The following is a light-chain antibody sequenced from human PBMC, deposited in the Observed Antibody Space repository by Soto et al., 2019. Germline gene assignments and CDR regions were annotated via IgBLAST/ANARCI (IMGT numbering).Light chain of an antibody. CDR3: QQSYSSWAT. CDR2: GAS. CDR1: QSVSGY. V-gene: IGKV1-39*01. Sequence: IQMTQSPSSLSASVGDRVTITCRANQSVSGYLNWYRHKPGQAPHPLIYGASTLNTGVPSRFSGSGSGTDFTLTISSLQPEDSASYCCQQSYSSWATFGGGTKVDIK. J-gene: IGKJ4*01.